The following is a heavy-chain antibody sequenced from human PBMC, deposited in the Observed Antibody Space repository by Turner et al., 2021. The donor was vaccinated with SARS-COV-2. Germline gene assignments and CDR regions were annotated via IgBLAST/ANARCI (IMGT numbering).Heavy chain of an antibody. CDR1: GFSLSSYF. J-gene: IGHJ3*02. D-gene: IGHD2-2*01. CDR2: IVANGDTT. V-gene: IGHV3-23*01. Sequence: EVQLLESGGGLVQPGGSLRLSCAAPGFSLSSYFMRWVRQAPGKGLQWVSSIVANGDTTNYAGAVRGRFTISRDNSKNTLYLQMNSLRAEDTAVYYCAKDICSGTTNCKGFDIWGQGTLVTVSS. CDR3: AKDICSGTTNCKGFDI.